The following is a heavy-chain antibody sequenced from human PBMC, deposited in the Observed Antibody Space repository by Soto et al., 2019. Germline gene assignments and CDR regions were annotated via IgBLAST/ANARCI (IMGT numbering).Heavy chain of an antibody. J-gene: IGHJ6*02. V-gene: IGHV1-18*04. CDR2: ISAYNGNT. CDR3: ARAGIAVAGAVPSSDYYYGMDV. CDR1: GYTFTSYG. Sequence: QVQLVQSGAEVKKPGASVKVSCKASGYTFTSYGISWVRQAPGQGLEWMGWISAYNGNTNYAQKLQGKVTMTTDTSTSTAYLELRSLRSDDGAVYYCARAGIAVAGAVPSSDYYYGMDVLGQGTTVPVSS. D-gene: IGHD6-19*01.